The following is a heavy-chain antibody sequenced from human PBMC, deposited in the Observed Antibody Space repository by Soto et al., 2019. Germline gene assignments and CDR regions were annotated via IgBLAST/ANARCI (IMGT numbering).Heavy chain of an antibody. J-gene: IGHJ4*02. V-gene: IGHV4-38-2*01. CDR3: ARVKWLLSYYFDY. CDR1: GYSISRGYY. D-gene: IGHD6-19*01. CDR2: IFHSGSN. Sequence: SETLSLTCAVSGYSISRGYYWGWIRQPPGKGLEWIGNIFHSGSNHYNPSLKSRVTISADTSKNQFTLRLNSVTAADTAIYYCARVKWLLSYYFDYWGQGTLVTVSS.